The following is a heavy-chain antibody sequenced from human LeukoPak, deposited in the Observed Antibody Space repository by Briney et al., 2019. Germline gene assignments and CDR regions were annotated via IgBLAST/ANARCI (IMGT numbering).Heavy chain of an antibody. CDR1: GGSISSSSYY. CDR2: IYYSGST. J-gene: IGHJ6*02. CDR3: ARVLQYYYYYYGMDV. V-gene: IGHV4-39*07. Sequence: SETLSFTCTVSGGSISSSSYYWGWIRQPPGKGLEWIGSIYYSGSTCYNPSLKSRVTISVDTSKNQFSLKLSSVTAADTAVYYCARVLQYYYYYYGMDVWGQGTTVTVSS.